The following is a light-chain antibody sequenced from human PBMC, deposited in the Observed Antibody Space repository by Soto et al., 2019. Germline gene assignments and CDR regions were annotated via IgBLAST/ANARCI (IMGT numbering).Light chain of an antibody. V-gene: IGLV2-23*01. CDR2: KGT. CDR1: SSDVGAYDS. CDR3: CSSAPDSTYL. J-gene: IGLJ1*01. Sequence: QSVLAQPASVSGSPGQSISISCTGTSSDVGAYDSVSWYQQHPHKAPQLIIYKGTQRPSGVSNRFSGSTSGNAASLTISGLQADDEADYFCCSSAPDSTYLCGTGTKV.